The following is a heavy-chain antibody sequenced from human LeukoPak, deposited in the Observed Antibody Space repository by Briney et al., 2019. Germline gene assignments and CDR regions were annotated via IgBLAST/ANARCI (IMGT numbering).Heavy chain of an antibody. CDR2: ITGNSVYT. V-gene: IGHV3-23*01. CDR1: LFTFSSHG. Sequence: PGGSLRLSCAASLFTFSSHGMSWVRQAPGKGLERVSGITGNSVYTYYADSVKGRFTISRDNSKNTLYLQMNSLKTEDTAVYYCTTDPPYGDYGVYWGQGTLVTVSS. CDR3: TTDPPYGDYGVY. D-gene: IGHD4-17*01. J-gene: IGHJ4*02.